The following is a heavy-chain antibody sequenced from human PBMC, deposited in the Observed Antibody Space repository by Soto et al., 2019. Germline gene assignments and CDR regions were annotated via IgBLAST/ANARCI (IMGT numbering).Heavy chain of an antibody. V-gene: IGHV3-33*01. CDR1: GFTFSSYG. Sequence: QVQLVESGGGVVQPGRSLRLSCAASGFTFSSYGMHWVRQAPGKGLEWLAVIWYDGSNKYYADSVKGRFTISRDNSKNTLYLQMNSLRAEDTAVYYCARDSASKAAADYERPYYYYMDVWGKGTTVTVSS. J-gene: IGHJ6*03. D-gene: IGHD6-13*01. CDR3: ARDSASKAAADYERPYYYYMDV. CDR2: IWYDGSNK.